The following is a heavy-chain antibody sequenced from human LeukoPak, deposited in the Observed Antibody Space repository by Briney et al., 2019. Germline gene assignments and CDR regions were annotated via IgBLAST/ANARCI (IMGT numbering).Heavy chain of an antibody. CDR2: INHSGST. CDR3: ARGLYSSGWYVGRTAFDY. D-gene: IGHD6-19*01. Sequence: PSETLSLTCAVYGGSFSGYYWSWIRHPPGKGLEWIGEINHSGSTNYNPSLKSRFTISVDTSKNPLSLTLSSVTAADTAVYYCARGLYSSGWYVGRTAFDYWGQGTLVTVSS. CDR1: GGSFSGYY. V-gene: IGHV4-34*01. J-gene: IGHJ4*02.